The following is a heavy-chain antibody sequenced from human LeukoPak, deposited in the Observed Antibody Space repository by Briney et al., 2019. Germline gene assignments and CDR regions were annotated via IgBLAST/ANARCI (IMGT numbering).Heavy chain of an antibody. Sequence: ASVKVSCKASGGTFGSYAISWVRQAPGQGLEWMGGIIPIFGTANYAQKFQGRVTITTDESTSTAYMELSSLRSEDTAVYYCARVGDCSGGSCYPRRNYYMDVWGKGTTVTVSS. J-gene: IGHJ6*03. CDR2: IIPIFGTA. D-gene: IGHD2-15*01. CDR1: GGTFGSYA. V-gene: IGHV1-69*05. CDR3: ARVGDCSGGSCYPRRNYYMDV.